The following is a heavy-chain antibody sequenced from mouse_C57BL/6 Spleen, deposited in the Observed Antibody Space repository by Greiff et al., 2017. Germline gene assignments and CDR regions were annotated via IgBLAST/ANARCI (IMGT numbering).Heavy chain of an antibody. V-gene: IGHV1-72*01. J-gene: IGHJ2*01. CDR1: GYTFTSYW. CDR3: ARGDGNYQYYFDG. CDR2: IDPYSGGT. Sequence: QVQLQQPGAELVKPGASVKLSCKASGYTFTSYWMHWVKQRPGRGLEWIGRIDPYSGGTKYNEEFKSKATLTVDKSSSTAYMQLSSLTSEDSAVYYGARGDGNYQYYFDGWGKGTTLTVSS. D-gene: IGHD2-1*01.